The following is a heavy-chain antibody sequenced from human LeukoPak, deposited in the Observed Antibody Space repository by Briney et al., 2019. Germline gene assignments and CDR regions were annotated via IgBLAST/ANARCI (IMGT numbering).Heavy chain of an antibody. J-gene: IGHJ6*02. Sequence: ASVKVSCKASGCTFTSYDINWVRQATGQGLEWMGWMNPNSGNTGYAQKFQGRVTMTRNTSISTAYMELSSLRSEDTAVYYCARGKTYDFWSGYLPSYYYYYYGMDVWGQGTTVTVSS. CDR3: ARGKTYDFWSGYLPSYYYYYYGMDV. D-gene: IGHD3-3*01. CDR1: GCTFTSYD. CDR2: MNPNSGNT. V-gene: IGHV1-8*01.